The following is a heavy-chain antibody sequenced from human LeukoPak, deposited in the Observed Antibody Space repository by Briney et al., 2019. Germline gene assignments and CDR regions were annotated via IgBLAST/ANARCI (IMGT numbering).Heavy chain of an antibody. CDR2: IYYSGST. CDR1: GGSISSSSYY. Sequence: SETLSLTCTVSGGSISSSSYYWDWIRQPPGKGLEWIGSIYYSGSTYYNPSLKSRVTISVDTSKNQFSLKLSSVTAADTAVYYCARDAIAARPGYMDVWGKGTTVTVSS. CDR3: ARDAIAARPGYMDV. D-gene: IGHD6-6*01. V-gene: IGHV4-39*07. J-gene: IGHJ6*03.